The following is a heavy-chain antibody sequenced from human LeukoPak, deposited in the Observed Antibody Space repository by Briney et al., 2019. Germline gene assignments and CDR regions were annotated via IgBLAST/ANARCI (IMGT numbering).Heavy chain of an antibody. CDR3: ASTKWYSGSYLIDY. CDR2: IYTSGST. J-gene: IGHJ4*02. CDR1: GGSISSYY. Sequence: PSETLSLTCTVSGGSISSYYWSWIRQPAGKGLEWIGRIYTSGSTNYNPSLKSRVTMSVDTSKNQLSLKLSSVTAADTAVYYCASTKWYSGSYLIDYWGQGTLVTVSS. D-gene: IGHD1-26*01. V-gene: IGHV4-4*07.